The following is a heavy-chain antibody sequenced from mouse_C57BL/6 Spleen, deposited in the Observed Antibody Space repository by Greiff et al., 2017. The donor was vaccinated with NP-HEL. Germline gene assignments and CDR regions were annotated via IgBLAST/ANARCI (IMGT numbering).Heavy chain of an antibody. Sequence: QVQLQQPGAELVKPGASVKLSCKASGYTFTSYWMHWVKQRPGQGLEWIGMIHPNSGSTNYNEKFKSKATLTVDKSSSTAYMQLSSLTSEDSAVYDCEASYYGSKWYFDVWGTGTTVTVSA. CDR1: GYTFTSYW. J-gene: IGHJ1*03. CDR3: EASYYGSKWYFDV. V-gene: IGHV1-64*01. D-gene: IGHD1-1*01. CDR2: IHPNSGST.